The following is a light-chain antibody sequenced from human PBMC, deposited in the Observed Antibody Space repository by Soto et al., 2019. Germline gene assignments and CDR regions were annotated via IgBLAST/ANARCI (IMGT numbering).Light chain of an antibody. CDR1: SSDVGDNY. J-gene: IGLJ1*01. Sequence: QSVLAQPPSASGSPGQSVTISCTGTSSDVGDNYVSWHQQHLGKAPKLIIYEVTLRPSGVPDRFSGSKSGNTASLTVSGLQADDEADYYCSAYAGSNTFVFGTGTKV. CDR2: EVT. CDR3: SAYAGSNTFV. V-gene: IGLV2-8*01.